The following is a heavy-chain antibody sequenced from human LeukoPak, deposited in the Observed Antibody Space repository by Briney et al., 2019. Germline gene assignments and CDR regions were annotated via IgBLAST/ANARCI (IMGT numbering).Heavy chain of an antibody. CDR3: XXXXGXXXDY. CDR2: INHSGST. Sequence: XXXXYGGSFSGYYWSWIRQPPGKGLEWIGEINHSGSTNYNPSLKSRVTISLDTSKSQFSLKVSSVTAADTAVYYCXXXXGXXXDYWGQXTXVTVSS. CDR1: GGSFSGYY. J-gene: IGHJ4*02. V-gene: IGHV4-34*03.